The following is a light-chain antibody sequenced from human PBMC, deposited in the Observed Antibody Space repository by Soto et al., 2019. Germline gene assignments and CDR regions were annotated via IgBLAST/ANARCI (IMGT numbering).Light chain of an antibody. CDR3: QSYDSTLSARYV. CDR2: GNN. V-gene: IGLV1-40*01. J-gene: IGLJ1*01. CDR1: SSNIGANYD. Sequence: QSVLTQPPSVSGAPGQRVTISCTGSSSNIGANYDVHWYQHRPGTAPKLLIFGNNNRPSGAPDRFSGSKSGTSASLAITGLQAEDEGDYYCQSYDSTLSARYVFGTGTKVTV.